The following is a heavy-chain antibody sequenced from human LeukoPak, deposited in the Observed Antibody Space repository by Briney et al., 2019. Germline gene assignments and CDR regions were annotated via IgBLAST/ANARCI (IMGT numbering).Heavy chain of an antibody. CDR2: INPNSGGT. CDR1: GYTFTGYY. J-gene: IGHJ5*02. CDR3: AGYTSSSWFDP. D-gene: IGHD2-2*02. Sequence: ASVKVSCKASGYTFTGYYMHWVRQAPGQGLEWMGWINPNSGGTNYAQKFQGRVTMTRDTSISTAYMELSRLRSDDSAIYYCAGYTSSSWFDPWGQGTQVTVSS. V-gene: IGHV1-2*02.